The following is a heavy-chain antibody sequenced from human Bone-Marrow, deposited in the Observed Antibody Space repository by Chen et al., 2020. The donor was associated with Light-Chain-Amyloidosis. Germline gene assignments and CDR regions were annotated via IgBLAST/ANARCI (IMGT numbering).Heavy chain of an antibody. CDR1: GYTFPNYW. J-gene: IGHJ4*02. CDR2: IYPDDADD. D-gene: IGHD1-1*01. Sequence: EVQLEQSGPEVKKPGESLKISCKGSGYTFPNYWIGWVRQMPGKGLEWMGVIYPDDADDRYSPTFEGQLTISADKSITTAYLQWRSLKASDTAMYYCARRRDGDNVDYGGQGTLVTVSS. V-gene: IGHV5-51*01. CDR3: ARRRDGDNVDY.